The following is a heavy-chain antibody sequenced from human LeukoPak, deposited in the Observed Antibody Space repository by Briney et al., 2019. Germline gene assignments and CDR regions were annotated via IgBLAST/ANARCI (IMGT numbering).Heavy chain of an antibody. CDR3: ARGEIVVVPATDYYYYYGMDV. CDR2: IIPILGIA. Sequence: RASVKLSCKASGGTFSSYAISWVRQAPGQGLEWMGRIIPILGIANYAQKFQGRVTSTADKSTSTAYMELSSLRSEDTAVYYCARGEIVVVPATDYYYYYGMDVWGQGTTVTVSS. J-gene: IGHJ6*02. V-gene: IGHV1-69*04. D-gene: IGHD2-2*01. CDR1: GGTFSSYA.